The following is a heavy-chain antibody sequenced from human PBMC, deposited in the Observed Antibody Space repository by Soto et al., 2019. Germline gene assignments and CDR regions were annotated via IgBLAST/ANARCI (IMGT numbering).Heavy chain of an antibody. D-gene: IGHD2-8*01. CDR2: ISGNSGKT. CDR1: GFTFSSYA. CDR3: AKLGFVLMELYYFHQ. V-gene: IGHV3-23*01. Sequence: LRLSCTASGFTFSSYAMSWVRQAPGKELEWVSTISGNSGKTNYAESVKGRFSISRDNTKNTVHLQLDSLRAEDTAVYFCAKLGFVLMELYYFHQWGHGTLVTVSS. J-gene: IGHJ4*01.